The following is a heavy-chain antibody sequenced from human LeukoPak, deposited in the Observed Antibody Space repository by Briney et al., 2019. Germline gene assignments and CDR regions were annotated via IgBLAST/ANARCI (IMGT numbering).Heavy chain of an antibody. Sequence: ASVKVSCKASGYTFTGYYMHWVRQAPGQGLEWMGWINPNSGGTNYAQKFQGRVTMTRDTSISTAYMELSRVRSDDTAVYYCARERWWLRLPALGYWGQGTLVTVSS. CDR3: ARERWWLRLPALGY. V-gene: IGHV1-2*02. CDR2: INPNSGGT. D-gene: IGHD5-12*01. J-gene: IGHJ4*02. CDR1: GYTFTGYY.